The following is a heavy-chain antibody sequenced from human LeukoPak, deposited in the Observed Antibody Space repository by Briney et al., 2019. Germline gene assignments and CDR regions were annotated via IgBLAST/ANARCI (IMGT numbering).Heavy chain of an antibody. CDR2: IKSVTDGGTT. Sequence: KTGGSLRLSCAASGFTFTNAWMHWVRQAPGKGLEWVGRIKSVTDGGTTDHAAPVKGRFTISRDNSNNTLYLQMNSLKTEDTAVYYCSTRRAPTSEVDFFDYWGQGTLVTVSS. D-gene: IGHD2/OR15-2a*01. CDR1: GFTFTNAW. V-gene: IGHV3-15*01. J-gene: IGHJ4*02. CDR3: STRRAPTSEVDFFDY.